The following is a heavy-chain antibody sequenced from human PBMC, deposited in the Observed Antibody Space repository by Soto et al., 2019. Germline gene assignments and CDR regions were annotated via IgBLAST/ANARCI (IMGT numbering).Heavy chain of an antibody. V-gene: IGHV1-69*01. CDR3: ARSQGSSTSLEIYYYYYYGVDV. Sequence: QVQLVQSGAEVKKPGSSVKVSCKASGGTFSSYAISWVRQAPGQGLEWMGGNIPISGTANYAQKCQGRVTITADESTSAAYMELSSLRSEDTAVYYCARSQGSSTSLEIYYYYYYGVDVWGQGTTVTVSS. CDR2: NIPISGTA. CDR1: GGTFSSYA. J-gene: IGHJ6*02. D-gene: IGHD2-2*01.